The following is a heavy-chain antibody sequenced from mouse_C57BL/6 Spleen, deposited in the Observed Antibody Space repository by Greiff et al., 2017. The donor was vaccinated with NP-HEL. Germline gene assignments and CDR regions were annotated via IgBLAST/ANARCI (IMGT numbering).Heavy chain of an antibody. D-gene: IGHD1-1*01. CDR3: ARRGYGSSYRYFDV. V-gene: IGHV1-18*01. J-gene: IGHJ1*03. Sequence: EVQLQQSGPELVKPGASVKIPCKASGYTFTDYNMDWVKQSHGKSLEWIGDINPNNGGTIYTQKFKGKATLTVDKSSSTADMELRSLTSEDTAVYYCARRGYGSSYRYFDVWGTGTTVTVSS. CDR2: INPNNGGT. CDR1: GYTFTDYN.